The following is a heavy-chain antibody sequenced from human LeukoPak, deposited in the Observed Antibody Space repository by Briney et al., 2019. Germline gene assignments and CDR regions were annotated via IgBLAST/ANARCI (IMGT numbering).Heavy chain of an antibody. D-gene: IGHD1-26*01. J-gene: IGHJ4*02. CDR2: FDPEDGET. Sequence: GASVKVSCKVSGYTLTELSMHWVRQAPGKGLEWVGGFDPEDGETINAQKFQDRVTMTEDTSTDTAYMELSSLRSEDTAVYCCATGDSGSDHFDYWGQGTLVTVSS. CDR1: GYTLTELS. CDR3: ATGDSGSDHFDY. V-gene: IGHV1-24*01.